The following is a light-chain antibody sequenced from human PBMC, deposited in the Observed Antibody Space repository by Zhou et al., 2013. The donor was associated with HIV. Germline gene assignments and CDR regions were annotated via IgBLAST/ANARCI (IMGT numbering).Light chain of an antibody. CDR2: GAS. V-gene: IGKV3-15*01. J-gene: IGKJ2*01. Sequence: EIVMTQYPATLSVSPGERVTLYCRASQSVNRNLAWYQQKPGQAPRLLIYGASSRATGIPARFSGSGSGTDFTLSIARLEPEDFAIYYCQHSSGLYTFGQGTKLEIK. CDR1: QSVNRN. CDR3: QHSSGLYT.